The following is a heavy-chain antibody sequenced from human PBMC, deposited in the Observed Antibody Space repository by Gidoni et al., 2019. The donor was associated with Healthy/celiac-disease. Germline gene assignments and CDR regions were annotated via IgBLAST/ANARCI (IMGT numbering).Heavy chain of an antibody. V-gene: IGHV3-21*01. CDR1: GFTFSSYS. J-gene: IGHJ4*02. Sequence: EVQLVESGGGLVKPGGSLRLSCAASGFTFSSYSMNWVRQAPGKGLEWVSSISSSSSYIYYADSVKGRFTISRDNAKNSLYLQMNSLRAEDTAVYYCARVLGAVAGTPFDYWGQGTLVTVSS. CDR2: ISSSSSYI. CDR3: ARVLGAVAGTPFDY. D-gene: IGHD6-19*01.